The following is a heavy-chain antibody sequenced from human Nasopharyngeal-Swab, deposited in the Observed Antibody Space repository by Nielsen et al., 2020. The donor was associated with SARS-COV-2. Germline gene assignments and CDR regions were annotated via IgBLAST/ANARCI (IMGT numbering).Heavy chain of an antibody. J-gene: IGHJ4*02. CDR1: GDSISRNAYN. CDR2: VFETVTA. D-gene: IGHD4-23*01. Sequence: GSLRLSCTISGDSISRNAYNWAWIRRPPGKGLEWIGSVFETVTAYYNPSLESRVTISVDTSKSHSSLKLSSVTAADTAVYYCARDADYRGFDYWGRGALVTVSS. CDR3: ARDADYRGFDY. V-gene: IGHV4-39*07.